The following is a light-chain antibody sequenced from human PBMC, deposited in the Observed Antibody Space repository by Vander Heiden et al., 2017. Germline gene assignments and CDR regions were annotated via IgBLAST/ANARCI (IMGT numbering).Light chain of an antibody. J-gene: IGLJ1*01. CDR3: PASDSSTLV. Sequence: ELTRAPAESVPPGPPASLTCSGDKLGDKYACWYQQKPGQSPVLVIYQDSKRPSGIPERFPGSDSVNKDPLTIGGTQAMADSRYYCPASDSSTLVFGSGTKLTVL. V-gene: IGLV3-1*01. CDR1: KLGDKY. CDR2: QDS.